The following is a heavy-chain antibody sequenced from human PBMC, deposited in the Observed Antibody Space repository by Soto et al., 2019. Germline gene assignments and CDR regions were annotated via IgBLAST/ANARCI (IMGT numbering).Heavy chain of an antibody. D-gene: IGHD3-22*01. CDR2: ISYDGSNK. CDR3: AKINGEWYYYDSSGSGVPDY. CDR1: GFTFSSYG. Sequence: QVQLVESGGGVVQPGRSLRLSCAASGFTFSSYGMHWVRQAPGKGLEWVAVISYDGSNKYYADSVKGRFTISRDNSKNTLYLQMNSLRAEDTAVYYCAKINGEWYYYDSSGSGVPDYWGQGTLVTVSS. V-gene: IGHV3-30*18. J-gene: IGHJ4*02.